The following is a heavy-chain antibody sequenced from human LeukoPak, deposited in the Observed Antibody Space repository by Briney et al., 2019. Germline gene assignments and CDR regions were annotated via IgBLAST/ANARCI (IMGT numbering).Heavy chain of an antibody. J-gene: IGHJ4*02. CDR1: GFAFSSYA. CDR3: ATDPRNY. V-gene: IGHV3-23*01. Sequence: SGGSLRLSCAASGFAFSSYAMSWVRQAPGEGLEWVSAISGSGGSTYYADSVKGRFTISRDNSKNTLYLQMDSLRAEDTAVYYCATDPRNYWGQGTLVTVSS. CDR2: ISGSGGST.